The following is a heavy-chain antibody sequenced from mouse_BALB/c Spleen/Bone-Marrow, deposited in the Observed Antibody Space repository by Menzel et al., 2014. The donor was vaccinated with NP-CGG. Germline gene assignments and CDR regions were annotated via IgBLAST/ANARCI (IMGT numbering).Heavy chain of an antibody. CDR1: GFTFSTYG. Sequence: DVHLVESGGDLVKPGGPLKLSCAASGFTFSTYGMSWVRQTPDKRLEWVAAISNGGIYTYYPDTVKGRFTISRDNAKNTLYLQMSSLKSEDTAMYYCVRPYDYGTWFAYWGQGTPVTVSA. J-gene: IGHJ3*01. CDR3: VRPYDYGTWFAY. CDR2: ISNGGIYT. V-gene: IGHV5-6*01. D-gene: IGHD2-4*01.